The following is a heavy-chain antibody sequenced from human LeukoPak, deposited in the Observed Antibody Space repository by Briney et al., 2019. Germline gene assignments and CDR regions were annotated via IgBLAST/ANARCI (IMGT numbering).Heavy chain of an antibody. J-gene: IGHJ4*02. D-gene: IGHD6-13*01. Sequence: GGSLRLSCAASGFTFSNYGMHWVRQAPGKGLEWVSDIWYDGSNKYYADSVKGRFTISRDYSKNTLYLQMNSLRAEDTALYYCARDPPHYSSSWYYFDSWGQGTLVTVSS. CDR1: GFTFSNYG. CDR3: ARDPPHYSSSWYYFDS. CDR2: IWYDGSNK. V-gene: IGHV3-33*01.